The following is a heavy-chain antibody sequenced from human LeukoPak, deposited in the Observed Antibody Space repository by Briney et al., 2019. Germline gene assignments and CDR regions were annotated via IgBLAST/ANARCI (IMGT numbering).Heavy chain of an antibody. CDR2: ISWNSGSI. Sequence: PGGSLRLSCAASGFTFDDYAMHWVRQAPGKGLEWVSGISWNSGSIGYADSVKGRFTISRDNAKNSLYLQMNSLRAEDTALYYCAKGSGYSSSWYYFDYWGQGTLVTVSS. CDR3: AKGSGYSSSWYYFDY. J-gene: IGHJ4*02. D-gene: IGHD6-13*01. V-gene: IGHV3-9*01. CDR1: GFTFDDYA.